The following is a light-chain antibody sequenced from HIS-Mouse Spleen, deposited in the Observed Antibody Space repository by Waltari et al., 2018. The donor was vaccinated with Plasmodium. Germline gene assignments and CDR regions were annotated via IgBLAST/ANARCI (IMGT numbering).Light chain of an antibody. J-gene: IGLJ3*02. Sequence: QAVLTQPSSLSASPGASASLTCTLRSGINVGTYRIYWYQQKPGSPPQYLLRYKSESDKQQAAGVPSRFSGSKDASANAGILLISGLQSEDEADYYCMIWHSSACVFGGGTKLTVL. CDR1: SGINVGTYR. CDR3: MIWHSSACV. V-gene: IGLV5-45*03. CDR2: YKSESDK.